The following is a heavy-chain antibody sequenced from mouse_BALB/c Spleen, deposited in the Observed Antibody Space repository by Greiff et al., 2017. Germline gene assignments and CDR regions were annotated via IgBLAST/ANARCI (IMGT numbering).Heavy chain of an antibody. CDR3: NAWSLTTVDYYAMDY. Sequence: DVKLQESGAELVRSGASVKLSCTASGFNIKDYYMHWVKQRPEQGLEWIGWIDPENGDTEYAPKFQGKATMTADTSSNTAYLQLSSLTSEDTAVYYCNAWSLTTVDYYAMDYWGQGTSVTVSS. CDR2: IDPENGDT. D-gene: IGHD1-1*01. CDR1: GFNIKDYY. V-gene: IGHV14-4*02. J-gene: IGHJ4*01.